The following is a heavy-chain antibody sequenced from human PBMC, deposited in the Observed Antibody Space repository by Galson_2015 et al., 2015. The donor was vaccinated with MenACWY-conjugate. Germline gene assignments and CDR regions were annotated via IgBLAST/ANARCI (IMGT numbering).Heavy chain of an antibody. V-gene: IGHV5-51*03. D-gene: IGHD6-6*01. J-gene: IGHJ4*02. CDR2: MYPGDSDA. CDR3: ARRSARSHFDH. Sequence: QSGAEVKKPGESLKISCQTSGYSFASYWIVWVRQVPGKGLELLGTMYPGDSDAKYSPPFQGQATMSADQSINTAYLRWTSLKSSDSAIYYCARRSARSHFDHWGQGTLVTVSS. CDR1: GYSFASYW.